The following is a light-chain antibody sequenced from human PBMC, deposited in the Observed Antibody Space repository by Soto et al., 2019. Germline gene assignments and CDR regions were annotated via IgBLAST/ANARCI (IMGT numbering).Light chain of an antibody. CDR1: SSDVGGYNY. CDR2: DVS. V-gene: IGLV2-14*01. J-gene: IGLJ2*01. Sequence: QSALTQPASVSGSPGQSITISCTGTSSDVGGYNYVSWYQQHPGKAPKLMIYDVSNRPSGVSNRFSGSKSGNTASLTISGLHAEDEADYYCRSYTSSSTLVFGGLTKVTVL. CDR3: RSYTSSSTLV.